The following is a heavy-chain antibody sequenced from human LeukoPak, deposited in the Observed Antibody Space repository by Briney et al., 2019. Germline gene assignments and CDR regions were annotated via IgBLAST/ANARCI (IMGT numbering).Heavy chain of an antibody. CDR1: GFTFDDYA. D-gene: IGHD6-13*01. J-gene: IGHJ6*02. CDR2: INWSGTSA. Sequence: PGGSLRLSCAASGFTFDDYAMIWVRQRPGRGLEWVSSINWSGTSADYADSVKARFTISRDNAKNSLYLQMNSLRGEDTAFYHCARGLADSSSSSCLPYCADVWGQGTTVTVSS. V-gene: IGHV3-20*01. CDR3: ARGLADSSSSSCLPYCADV.